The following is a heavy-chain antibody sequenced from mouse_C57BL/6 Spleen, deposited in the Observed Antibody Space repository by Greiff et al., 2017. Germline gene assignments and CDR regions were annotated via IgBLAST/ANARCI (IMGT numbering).Heavy chain of an antibody. Sequence: VQLQQPGTELVKPGASVKLSCKASGYTFTSYWMHWVQQRPGQGLEWLGNINPSNGGTNYNEKFQSKATLTLAKSSSTAYMQLSSLTSEDSAVYYCARDYGSSYLFAYWGQGTLVTVSA. D-gene: IGHD1-1*01. V-gene: IGHV1-53*01. CDR3: ARDYGSSYLFAY. CDR2: INPSNGGT. J-gene: IGHJ3*01. CDR1: GYTFTSYW.